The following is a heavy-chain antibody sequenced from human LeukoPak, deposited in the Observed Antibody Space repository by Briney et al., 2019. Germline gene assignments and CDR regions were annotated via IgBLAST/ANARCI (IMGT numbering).Heavy chain of an antibody. CDR2: ISYEDGTNK. CDR3: AKDYGWFGELLS. D-gene: IGHD3-10*01. Sequence: PGGSLRLSCAASGFTLRSFVMHWVRQAPGKGLEWVAAISYEDGTNKYYADSVKGRFTISRDNSKTTLFLQMNSLRAEDTAVYYCAKDYGWFGELLSWGQGTLVTVSS. J-gene: IGHJ4*02. V-gene: IGHV3-30*18. CDR1: GFTLRSFV.